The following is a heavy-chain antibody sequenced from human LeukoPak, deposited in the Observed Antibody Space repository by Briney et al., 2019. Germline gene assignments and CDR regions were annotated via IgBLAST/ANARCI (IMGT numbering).Heavy chain of an antibody. Sequence: ASVKVSRTASDSTFRTYAFSWVRQAPGQGLEWLGWVSAYKDFTQYAQKFQGRVSMTTDTSTMTAYMELRSLRSDDTAMYYCARSTNYDILTGYRMPRPFDIWGQGTMVTVSS. V-gene: IGHV1-18*01. CDR3: ARSTNYDILTGYRMPRPFDI. CDR1: DSTFRTYA. CDR2: VSAYKDFT. D-gene: IGHD3-9*01. J-gene: IGHJ3*02.